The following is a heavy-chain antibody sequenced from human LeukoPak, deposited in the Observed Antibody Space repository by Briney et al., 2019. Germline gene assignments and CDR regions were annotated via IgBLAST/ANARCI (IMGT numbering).Heavy chain of an antibody. D-gene: IGHD6-6*01. CDR1: GGSISSSYYY. CDR3: ANQKDSSSFVDY. V-gene: IGHV4-39*01. CDR2: IYSSGST. J-gene: IGHJ4*02. Sequence: SETLSLTCTVSGGSISSSYYYWGWIRQPPGKGLEWIGSIYSSGSTYYNPSLKSRVTISVDTSKNQFSLKLTSVTAADTAVYYCANQKDSSSFVDYWGQGTLVTVSS.